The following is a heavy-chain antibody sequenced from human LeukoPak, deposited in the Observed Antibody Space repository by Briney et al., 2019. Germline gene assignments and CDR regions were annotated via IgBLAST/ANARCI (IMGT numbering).Heavy chain of an antibody. CDR3: SRESGAFCPFGY. Sequence: GSLRLSCAASGFTFSSYEMNWVRQPPGQGLEWIGEISLSGQTNYSPSLNGRVTMSLDESRNQLSLNLTSVTAADTAIYYCSRESGAFCPFGYWGQGTLVIVPP. V-gene: IGHV4-4*02. D-gene: IGHD1-26*01. CDR2: ISLSGQT. J-gene: IGHJ4*02. CDR1: GFTFSSYEM.